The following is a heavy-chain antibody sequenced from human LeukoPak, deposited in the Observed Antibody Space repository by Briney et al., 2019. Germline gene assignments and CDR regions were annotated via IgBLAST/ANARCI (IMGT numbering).Heavy chain of an antibody. CDR2: IYHSGST. CDR1: GGSISSGGYS. D-gene: IGHD3-10*01. CDR3: ARGQSIRGSGSYYWFDP. J-gene: IGHJ5*02. Sequence: PSETLSLTCAVSGGSISSGGYSWSWIRQPPGKGLEWIGYIYHSGSTYYNPSLKSRVTISVDRSKNQFSLKLSSVTAADTAVYYCARGQSIRGSGSYYWFDPWGQGTLVTVSS. V-gene: IGHV4-30-2*01.